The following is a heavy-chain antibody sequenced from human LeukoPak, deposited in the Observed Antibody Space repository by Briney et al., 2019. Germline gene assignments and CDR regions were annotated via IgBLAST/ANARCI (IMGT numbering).Heavy chain of an antibody. J-gene: IGHJ4*02. CDR3: AKDMRELPTCADY. Sequence: PGGSLRLSCAASGFTLSSYAMSWVRQAPGKGLEWVSAISGSGGSTYYADSVKGRFTISRDNSKNTLYLQMNSLRAEDTAVYYCAKDMRELPTCADYWGQGTLVTVSS. D-gene: IGHD1-7*01. CDR1: GFTLSSYA. V-gene: IGHV3-23*01. CDR2: ISGSGGST.